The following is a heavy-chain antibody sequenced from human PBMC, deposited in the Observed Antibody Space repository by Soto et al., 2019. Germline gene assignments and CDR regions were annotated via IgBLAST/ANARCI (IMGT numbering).Heavy chain of an antibody. D-gene: IGHD5-18*01. J-gene: IGHJ4*02. CDR3: ASQEGYRSSIGAFDY. CDR1: GFTFSSYA. CDR2: ISYDGTNT. V-gene: IGHV3-30-3*01. Sequence: QVQLVESGGGVVQPGRSLRLSCAASGFTFSSYAMHWVRQAPGKGLEWVAFISYDGTNTYYADSVKGRFTISRVNSKNTLYLQVNSLRAEDTAVYYCASQEGYRSSIGAFDYWGQGTLVTVSS.